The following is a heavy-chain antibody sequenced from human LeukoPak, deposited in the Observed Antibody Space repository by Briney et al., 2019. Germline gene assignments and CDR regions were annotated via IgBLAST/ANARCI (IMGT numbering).Heavy chain of an antibody. Sequence: PGGSLRLSCAASGFTFSRFFMTWARQVPGKGLEWVANIKEDGSETFHADAVRGRFTISRDNAENSVYLQMNSLRVEDTAVYYCARYFRGYPNYYNDYWGQGTLVTVSS. CDR1: GFTFSRFF. D-gene: IGHD3-22*01. CDR3: ARYFRGYPNYYNDY. CDR2: IKEDGSET. V-gene: IGHV3-7*01. J-gene: IGHJ4*02.